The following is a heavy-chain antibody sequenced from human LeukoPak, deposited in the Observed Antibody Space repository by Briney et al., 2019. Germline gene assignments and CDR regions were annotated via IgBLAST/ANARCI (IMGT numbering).Heavy chain of an antibody. Sequence: GGSLRLCCTTSGFTFTDYNINWVRQAPGKGLEWVSSISSLGSYIFYANSVKGRFTISRDNAQNSLFLQMNSLRVDDTAVYYCARADQWGDYYFDYWGQGTLVTVSS. J-gene: IGHJ4*02. CDR3: ARADQWGDYYFDY. V-gene: IGHV3-21*01. CDR2: ISSLGSYI. CDR1: GFTFTDYN. D-gene: IGHD2-21*01.